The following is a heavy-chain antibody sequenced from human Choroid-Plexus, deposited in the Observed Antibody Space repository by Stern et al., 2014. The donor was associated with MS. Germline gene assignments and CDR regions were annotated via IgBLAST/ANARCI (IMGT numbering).Heavy chain of an antibody. D-gene: IGHD2/OR15-2a*01. Sequence: VQLVESGGGVVQPGRPLRLSWGASGFTFGSCAMHWVRQAPGKGLEWGAGVSYDGSNKYYADSVKGRFTISRDNSQNTLYMQMSSLRPEDTAVYYCAKDRQYLTYFFDHWGQGSLVTVSS. CDR1: GFTFGSCA. V-gene: IGHV3-30*18. J-gene: IGHJ5*02. CDR2: VSYDGSNK. CDR3: AKDRQYLTYFFDH.